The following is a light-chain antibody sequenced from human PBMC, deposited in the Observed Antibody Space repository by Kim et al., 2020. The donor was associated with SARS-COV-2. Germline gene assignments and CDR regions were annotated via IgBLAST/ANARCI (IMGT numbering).Light chain of an antibody. Sequence: ALGQTGKIKIQGDSIRSYYASWDQQKPGQGPGSVNYGKNKRPSGNPDRISGSSSRNTASLTSTGAQAEEEAEYYCNSRGSRGNHLGVGGGTQLTVL. CDR3: NSRGSRGNHLG. CDR1: SIRSYY. V-gene: IGLV3-19*01. CDR2: GKN. J-gene: IGLJ2*01.